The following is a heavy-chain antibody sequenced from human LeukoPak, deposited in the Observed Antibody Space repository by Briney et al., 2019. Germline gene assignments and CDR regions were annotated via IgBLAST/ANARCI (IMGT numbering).Heavy chain of an antibody. J-gene: IGHJ4*02. CDR1: GGSFSGYY. CDR3: ARASSGALMWNYFDY. CDR2: IYYSGST. V-gene: IGHV4-59*01. D-gene: IGHD6-19*01. Sequence: SETLSLTCAVYGGSFSGYYWSWIRQPPGKGLEWIGYIYYSGSTNYNPSLKSRVTISVDTSKNQFSLKLSSVTAADTAVYYCARASSGALMWNYFDYWGQGTLVTVSS.